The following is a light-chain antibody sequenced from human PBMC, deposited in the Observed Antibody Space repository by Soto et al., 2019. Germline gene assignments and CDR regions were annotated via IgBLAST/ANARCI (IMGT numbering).Light chain of an antibody. CDR3: CSYAGSDILI. J-gene: IGLJ2*01. CDR1: SSDVGGYNY. Sequence: QSALTQPRSVSGSPGQSVTISCTGTSSDVGGYNYVSWYQRHPGKAPNLIISGVTKRPSGVPDRFSGSKSGNTASLTISGLQAEDEADYDCCSYAGSDILIFGGGTKLTVL. CDR2: GVT. V-gene: IGLV2-11*01.